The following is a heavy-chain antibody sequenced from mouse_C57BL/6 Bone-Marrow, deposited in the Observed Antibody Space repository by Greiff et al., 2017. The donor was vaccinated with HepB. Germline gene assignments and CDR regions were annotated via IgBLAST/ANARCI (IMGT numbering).Heavy chain of an antibody. D-gene: IGHD2-3*01. CDR3: ASIDGYYEAMDY. V-gene: IGHV5-15*01. Sequence: EVKLMESGGGLVQPGGSLKLSCAASGFTFSDYGMAWVRQDPRKGPEWVAFISNLAYSIYYADTVTGRFTISRENAKNTLYLEMSSLRSEDTAMYYCASIDGYYEAMDYWGQGTSVTVSS. J-gene: IGHJ4*01. CDR2: ISNLAYSI. CDR1: GFTFSDYG.